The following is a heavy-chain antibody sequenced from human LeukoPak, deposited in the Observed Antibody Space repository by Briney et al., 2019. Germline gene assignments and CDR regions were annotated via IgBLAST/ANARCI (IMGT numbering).Heavy chain of an antibody. V-gene: IGHV3-23*01. CDR2: ITGSGGST. CDR1: GFTFSRFA. Sequence: QPGGSLRLSCAPSGFTFSRFAMSWVRQAPGKGLGWVSGITGSGGSTYHADSVKGRFTISRDNSKNTLYLQMNSLRAEDTAVYYCAKGEVSSDSQAFDYWGQGTLVTVSS. J-gene: IGHJ4*02. D-gene: IGHD6-19*01. CDR3: AKGEVSSDSQAFDY.